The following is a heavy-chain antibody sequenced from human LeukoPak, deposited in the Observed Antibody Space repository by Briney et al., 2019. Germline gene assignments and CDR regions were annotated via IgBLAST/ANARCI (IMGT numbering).Heavy chain of an antibody. CDR1: GFTFNSYA. V-gene: IGHV3-23*01. CDR2: IIDSGIST. D-gene: IGHD1-26*01. CDR3: AKGSRGSYDY. Sequence: GGSLRLSCAASGFTFNSYAMTWVRQAPEKGLERVSSIIDSGISTYYEDSVKGRFSISRDNSKNTLYLQMNSLRAEDTAVYYCAKGSRGSYDYWGQGTLVTVSS. J-gene: IGHJ4*02.